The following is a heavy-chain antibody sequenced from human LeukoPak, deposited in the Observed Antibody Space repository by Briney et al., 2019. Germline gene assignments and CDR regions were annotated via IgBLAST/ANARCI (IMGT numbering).Heavy chain of an antibody. J-gene: IGHJ4*02. D-gene: IGHD6-6*01. CDR3: ARGARTTSLSIAARLYYFDY. V-gene: IGHV4-4*07. CDR2: VYSSGST. CDR1: GGSISSYY. Sequence: SETLSLTCTVSGGSISSYYWSWVRQPAGKGLEWIGRVYSSGSTNYNPSLKSRVTISVDTSKNQFSLKLSSVTAADTAVYYCARGARTTSLSIAARLYYFDYWGQGTLVTVSS.